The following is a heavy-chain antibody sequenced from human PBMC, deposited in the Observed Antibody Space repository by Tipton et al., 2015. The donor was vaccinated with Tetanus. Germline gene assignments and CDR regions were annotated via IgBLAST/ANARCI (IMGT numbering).Heavy chain of an antibody. Sequence: GSLRLSCATSGFTFGSHAMNWVRQAPGKGLEWVAKIKEDGSEKYYVDSVKGRFTISRDNAENSLYLQMNGLRVEDTAVYYCARDIDVPGTTLYFDFWGQGSLVTVSS. V-gene: IGHV3-7*03. CDR3: ARDIDVPGTTLYFDF. J-gene: IGHJ4*02. D-gene: IGHD1-1*01. CDR1: GFTFGSHA. CDR2: IKEDGSEK.